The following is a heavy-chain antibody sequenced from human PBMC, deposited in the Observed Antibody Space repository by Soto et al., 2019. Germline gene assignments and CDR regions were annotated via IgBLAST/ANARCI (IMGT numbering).Heavy chain of an antibody. CDR1: GFTFSSYA. CDR3: ARGGLGKVYYYGMDV. D-gene: IGHD5-12*01. V-gene: IGHV3-30-3*01. J-gene: IGHJ6*02. Sequence: LSLTCAASGFTFSSYAMHWVRQAPGKGLEWVAVISYDGSNKYYADSVKGRFTISRDNSKNTLYLQMNSLRAEDTAVYYCARGGLGKVYYYGMDVWGQGTTVTVSS. CDR2: ISYDGSNK.